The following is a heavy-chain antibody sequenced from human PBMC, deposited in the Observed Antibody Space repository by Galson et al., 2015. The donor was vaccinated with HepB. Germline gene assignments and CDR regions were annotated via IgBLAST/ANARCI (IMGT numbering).Heavy chain of an antibody. CDR1: GFTFSSYW. J-gene: IGHJ3*02. CDR3: AKRVSAAMIFGAFDI. CDR2: INSDGSST. D-gene: IGHD2-2*01. Sequence: SLRLSCAASGFTFSSYWMHWVRQAPGKGLVWVSRINSDGSSTSYADSVKGRFTISRDNAKNTLYLQMNSLRAEDTAVYYCAKRVSAAMIFGAFDIWGQGTMVTVSS. V-gene: IGHV3-74*01.